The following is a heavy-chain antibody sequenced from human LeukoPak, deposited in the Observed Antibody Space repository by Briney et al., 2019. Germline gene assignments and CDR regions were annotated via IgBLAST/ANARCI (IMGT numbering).Heavy chain of an antibody. CDR2: ISSSSSYI. CDR3: ARDSSRAVAGSFWFDP. V-gene: IGHV3-21*01. Sequence: GGSLRLSCAASGFTFSSYSMNWVRQAPGKGLEWVSPISSSSSYIYYADSVKGRFTISRDNAKNSLYLQMNSLRAEDTAVYYCARDSSRAVAGSFWFDPWGQGTLVTVSS. D-gene: IGHD6-19*01. J-gene: IGHJ5*02. CDR1: GFTFSSYS.